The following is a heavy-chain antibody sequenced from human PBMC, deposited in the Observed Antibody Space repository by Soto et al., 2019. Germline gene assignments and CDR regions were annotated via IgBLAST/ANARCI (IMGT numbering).Heavy chain of an antibody. D-gene: IGHD3-22*01. Sequence: PSETLSLTCTVSGGSIGSYYWNWIRQPPGKTLEWIGHIYYSGFTKYNPSLRSRLTISVDTSKNQFSLKLNSLTPADTAVYYCAGGYYYDSSGYSPDFEHWGQGTLVTVSS. CDR2: IYYSGFT. J-gene: IGHJ4*02. V-gene: IGHV4-59*01. CDR3: AGGYYYDSSGYSPDFEH. CDR1: GGSIGSYY.